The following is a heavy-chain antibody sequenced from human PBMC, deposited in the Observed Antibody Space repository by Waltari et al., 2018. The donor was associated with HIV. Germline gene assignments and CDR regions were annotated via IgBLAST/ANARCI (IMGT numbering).Heavy chain of an antibody. CDR3: ARVRYYYGSGSHFDY. CDR2: IYYSGST. D-gene: IGHD3-10*01. V-gene: IGHV4-31*03. J-gene: IGHJ4*02. Sequence: QVQLQESGPGLVKPSQTLSLTCTVSGGSISNGDYYWSWIRQHPGKGLEWIGYIYYSGSTYYNPSRKSRVTISVDTSKNQFSLKLNSVTAADTGVYYCARVRYYYGSGSHFDYWGQGTLVTVSS. CDR1: GGSISNGDYY.